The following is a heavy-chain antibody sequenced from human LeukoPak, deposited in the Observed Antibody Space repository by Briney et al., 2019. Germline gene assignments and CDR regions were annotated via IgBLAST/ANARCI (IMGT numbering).Heavy chain of an antibody. V-gene: IGHV3-23*01. CDR3: ARESFLLWFGELSGWFDP. Sequence: PGGSLRLSCAASGFTFSSYAMSWVRQAPGKGLEWVSAISGSGGSTYYADSVKGRFTISRDNAKNSLYLQMNSLRAEDTALYYCARESFLLWFGELSGWFDPWGQGTLVTVSS. D-gene: IGHD3-10*01. J-gene: IGHJ5*02. CDR1: GFTFSSYA. CDR2: ISGSGGST.